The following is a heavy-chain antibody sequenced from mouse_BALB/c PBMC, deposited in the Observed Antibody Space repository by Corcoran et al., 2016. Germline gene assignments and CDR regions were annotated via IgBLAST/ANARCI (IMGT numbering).Heavy chain of an antibody. J-gene: IGHJ2*01. V-gene: IGHV3-6*02. CDR3: SSDYYGSSYFDD. CDR2: ISYDGSN. CDR1: GYSITSGYY. D-gene: IGHD1-1*01. Sequence: DVQLQESGPGLVKPSQSLSLTCSVTGYSITSGYYWNWIRQFPGNKLEWMGYISYDGSNNYNPSLKNRISITRDTSKNQFFLKLNSVTTEDTATYSGSSDYYGSSYFDDWGQGTTLTVSS.